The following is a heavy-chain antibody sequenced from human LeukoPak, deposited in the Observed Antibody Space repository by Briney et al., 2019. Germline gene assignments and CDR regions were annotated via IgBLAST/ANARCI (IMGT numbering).Heavy chain of an antibody. J-gene: IGHJ2*01. CDR2: IYTSGST. D-gene: IGHD2-21*01. CDR3: ARVAYCGGGRPRGCWYFDL. CDR1: GGSISSGSYY. V-gene: IGHV4-61*02. Sequence: SETLSLTCTVSGGSISSGSYYWSWIRQPAGKGLEWIGRIYTSGSTNYNPSLKSRVTISVDTSKNQFSLKLSSVTAADTAVYYCARVAYCGGGRPRGCWYFDLWGRGTLVTVSS.